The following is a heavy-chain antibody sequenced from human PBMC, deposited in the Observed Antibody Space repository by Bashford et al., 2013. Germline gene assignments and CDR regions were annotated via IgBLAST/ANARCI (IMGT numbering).Heavy chain of an antibody. CDR3: ARELAAEFDY. J-gene: IGHJ4*02. Sequence: WVRQAPGQGLEWMGWMNPNSGNTGYAQKFQGRVTMTRNTSISTAYMELSSLRSEDTAVYYCARELAAEFDYWGQGTLVTVSS. D-gene: IGHD6-13*01. V-gene: IGHV1-8*01. CDR2: MNPNSGNT.